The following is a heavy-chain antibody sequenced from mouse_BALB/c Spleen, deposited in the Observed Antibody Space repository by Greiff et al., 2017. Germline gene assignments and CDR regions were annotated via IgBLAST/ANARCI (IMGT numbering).Heavy chain of an antibody. Sequence: EVQLVESGGGLVQPGGSLKLSCAASGFTFSSYGMSWVRQTPDKRLELVATINSNGGSTYYPDSVKGRFTISRDNAKNTLYLQMSSLKSEDTAMYYCARDYRYDYFDYWGQGTTLTVSS. CDR2: INSNGGST. CDR3: ARDYRYDYFDY. D-gene: IGHD2-14*01. CDR1: GFTFSSYG. V-gene: IGHV5-6-3*01. J-gene: IGHJ2*01.